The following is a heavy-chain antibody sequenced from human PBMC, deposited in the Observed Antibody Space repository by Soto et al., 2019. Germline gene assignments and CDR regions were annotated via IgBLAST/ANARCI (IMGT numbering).Heavy chain of an antibody. Sequence: ASVKVSCKASGYTFTSYGISWVRQAPGQGLEWMGWISAYNGNTNYAQKLQGRVTMTTDTSTSTAYMEPRSLRSDDTAVYYCARGLLGYSNYDYYYYGMDVWGQGTTVTVSS. CDR3: ARGLLGYSNYDYYYYGMDV. V-gene: IGHV1-18*04. CDR1: GYTFTSYG. CDR2: ISAYNGNT. D-gene: IGHD4-4*01. J-gene: IGHJ6*02.